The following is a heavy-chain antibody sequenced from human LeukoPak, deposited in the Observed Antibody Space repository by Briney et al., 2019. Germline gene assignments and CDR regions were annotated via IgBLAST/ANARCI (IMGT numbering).Heavy chain of an antibody. CDR2: IRSKANSYAT. D-gene: IGHD3-10*01. Sequence: WGSLRLSCAASGFTFSGSAMHWVRQASGKGLEWVGRIRSKANSYATAYAASVKGRFTISRDDSKNTAYLQMNSLKTEDTAVYYCTRRGIGDTYYYYYGMDVWGQGTTVTVSS. CDR1: GFTFSGSA. CDR3: TRRGIGDTYYYYYGMDV. J-gene: IGHJ6*02. V-gene: IGHV3-73*01.